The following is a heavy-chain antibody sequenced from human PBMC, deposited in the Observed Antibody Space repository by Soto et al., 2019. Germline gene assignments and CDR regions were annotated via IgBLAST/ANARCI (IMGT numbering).Heavy chain of an antibody. J-gene: IGHJ1*01. CDR3: ASSFTVPAAIG. CDR2: INAGNGNT. V-gene: IGHV1-3*01. Sequence: QFQLVQSGAEVKKPGSSVKVSCKASGYTFTSYAMHLVRQAPGQRLEWMGWINAGNGNTKYSQKFQGRVTITRDTSASTAYRQLSSLRSEDTAVYYCASSFTVPAAIGWGQGTQVTVSS. D-gene: IGHD2-2*02. CDR1: GYTFTSYA.